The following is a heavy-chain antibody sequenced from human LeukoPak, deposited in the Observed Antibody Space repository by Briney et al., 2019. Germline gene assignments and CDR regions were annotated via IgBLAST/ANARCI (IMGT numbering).Heavy chain of an antibody. CDR2: ISGSGGST. V-gene: IGHV3-23*01. CDR1: GFTFSSYA. D-gene: IGHD3-16*01. Sequence: GGSLRLSCAASGFTFSSYAMSWVRQAAGKGLEWVSAISGSGGSTYYADSVKGRFTISRDNSKNTLYLQMNSLRAEDTALYYCAKAGGEQGTFDYWGQGTLVTVSS. J-gene: IGHJ4*02. CDR3: AKAGGEQGTFDY.